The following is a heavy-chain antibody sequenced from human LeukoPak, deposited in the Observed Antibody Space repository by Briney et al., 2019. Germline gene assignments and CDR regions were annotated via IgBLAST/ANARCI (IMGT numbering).Heavy chain of an antibody. CDR3: ARGRYGWLPFDY. J-gene: IGHJ4*02. Sequence: SETLSLTCTVSGGSISSRSYYWGWIRQPPGKGLEWIGYIYYSGSTNYNPSLKSRVTISVDTSKNQFTLKLSSVTAADTAVYYCARGRYGWLPFDYWGREPWSPSPQ. D-gene: IGHD3-16*01. CDR1: GGSISSRSYY. CDR2: IYYSGST. V-gene: IGHV4-61*05.